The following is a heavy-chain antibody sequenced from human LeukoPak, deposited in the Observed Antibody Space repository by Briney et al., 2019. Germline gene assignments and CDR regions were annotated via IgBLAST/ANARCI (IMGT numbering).Heavy chain of an antibody. CDR3: AKGKSQQLVHYFDY. CDR2: ISGNGGST. CDR1: GFTFDDYT. D-gene: IGHD6-13*01. Sequence: GGSLRLSCAASGFTFDDYTMHWVRQAPGKGLEWVSLISGNGGSTAYADSVKGRFTISRDNSKNSLYLQMNSLRTEDTALYYCAKGKSQQLVHYFDYWGQGTPVTVSP. V-gene: IGHV3-43*02. J-gene: IGHJ4*02.